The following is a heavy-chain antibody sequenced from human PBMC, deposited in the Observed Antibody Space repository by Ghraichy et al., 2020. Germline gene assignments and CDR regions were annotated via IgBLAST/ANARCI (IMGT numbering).Heavy chain of an antibody. V-gene: IGHV3-13*01. CDR1: GVTFSTSN. Sequence: GGSLRLSCAASGVTFSTSNMHWVRQATGKGLEWVSSIGKGGETYYSGSVKGRFTISRENGKKLLYLQMNSLRAGDTAVYYCARDGGGLDVWGQGTTVIVSS. CDR3: ARDGGGLDV. J-gene: IGHJ6*02. D-gene: IGHD3-16*01. CDR2: IGKGGET.